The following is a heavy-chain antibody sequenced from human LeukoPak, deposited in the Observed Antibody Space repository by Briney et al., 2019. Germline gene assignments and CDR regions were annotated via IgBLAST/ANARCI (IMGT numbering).Heavy chain of an antibody. V-gene: IGHV3-30*18. J-gene: IGHJ6*02. CDR1: GFTFSSYW. D-gene: IGHD5-24*01. Sequence: GGSLRLSCAASGFTFSSYWMHWVRQAPGKGLEWVAVISYDEFNKYYGGSVKGRFTISRDNPKNALYLQMNSLRAEDTAVYYCANSRRDGYNQWYYGMDVWGQGTTVTVSS. CDR2: ISYDEFNK. CDR3: ANSRRDGYNQWYYGMDV.